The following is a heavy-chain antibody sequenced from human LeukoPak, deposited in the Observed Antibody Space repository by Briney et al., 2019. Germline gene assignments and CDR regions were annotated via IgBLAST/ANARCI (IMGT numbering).Heavy chain of an antibody. CDR1: GFTFSSYW. Sequence: GGSLRLSCAASGFTFSSYWMSWVRQAPGKGVEWVANIKQDGSEKDYVDSVRGRFTISRDNARNSLYLQMNGLRAGDAAVYYCARPNYGGNSEFDYWGQGTLVTVSS. D-gene: IGHD4-23*01. J-gene: IGHJ4*02. CDR2: IKQDGSEK. V-gene: IGHV3-7*01. CDR3: ARPNYGGNSEFDY.